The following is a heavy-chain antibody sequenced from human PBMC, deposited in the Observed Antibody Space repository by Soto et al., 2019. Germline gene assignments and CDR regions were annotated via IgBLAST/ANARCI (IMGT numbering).Heavy chain of an antibody. J-gene: IGHJ6*02. CDR2: VSPDSGST. D-gene: IGHD3-3*01. CDR3: ARATELRYVEWSVYRGGNYAMDV. V-gene: IGHV1-8*01. CDR1: GYTFSGYD. Sequence: QVQLVQSGAEVKKPGASVRVSCKASGYTFSGYDINWVRQATGQGLAWMGWVSPDSGSTGYAGIFQGRVTMTWDRSTTTADMDLSSLTSEDAAVYYCARATELRYVEWSVYRGGNYAMDVWGQGTTVTVSS.